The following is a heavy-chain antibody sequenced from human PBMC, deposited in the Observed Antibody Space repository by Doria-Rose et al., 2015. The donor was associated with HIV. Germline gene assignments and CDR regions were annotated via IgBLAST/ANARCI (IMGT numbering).Heavy chain of an antibody. V-gene: IGHV4-59*08. CDR2: IYYSGST. J-gene: IGHJ6*03. D-gene: IGHD2-2*01. CDR1: GGSISSYY. CDR3: ARQEEQYLSDYYYYYYLDV. Sequence: LSLTCTVSGGSISSYYWTWIRQPPGKGLEWLGYIYYSGSTNYNPSLKSRVTMSVDRSKNQFSLRLTSVTAADTAVYYCARQEEQYLSDYYYYYYLDVWGKGTTVTVSS.